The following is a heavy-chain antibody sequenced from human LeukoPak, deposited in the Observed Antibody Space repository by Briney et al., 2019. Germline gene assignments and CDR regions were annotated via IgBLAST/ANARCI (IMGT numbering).Heavy chain of an antibody. Sequence: GGSLRLSCAASGFTFSDYYMDWVRQAPGKCLEWVGRIRNKANNYATEYAASVKGRFTISRDDSQNSLYLQMNSLKTEDTAVYYCVRLYWGSGLTDYWGQGTLVTVSS. CDR2: IRNKANNYAT. V-gene: IGHV3-72*01. CDR3: VRLYWGSGLTDY. CDR1: GFTFSDYY. D-gene: IGHD7-27*01. J-gene: IGHJ4*02.